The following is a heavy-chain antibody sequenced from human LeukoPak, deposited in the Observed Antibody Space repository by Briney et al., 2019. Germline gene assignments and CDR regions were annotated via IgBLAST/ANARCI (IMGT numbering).Heavy chain of an antibody. CDR2: IYPRDSDT. J-gene: IGHJ4*02. CDR1: AYSFTSYW. Sequence: GESLKISCKGSAYSFTSYWIGWVRQLPGKGLEWMGIIYPRDSDTRYSPSFQGQVTIPTDKSISTAYLQWSSLQASDTAMYYCARGGEGTTSGDYWGQGTLVTVSS. CDR3: ARGGEGTTSGDY. D-gene: IGHD2/OR15-2a*01. V-gene: IGHV5-51*01.